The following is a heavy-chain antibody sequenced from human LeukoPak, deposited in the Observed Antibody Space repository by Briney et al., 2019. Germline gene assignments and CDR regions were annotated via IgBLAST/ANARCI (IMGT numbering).Heavy chain of an antibody. V-gene: IGHV4-39*07. CDR1: GGSISSGSYY. J-gene: IGHJ5*02. CDR2: IYHSGST. Sequence: PSETLSLTCTVSGGSISSGSYYWGWIRQPPGKGLEWIGSIYHSGSTYYNPSLKSRVTISVDTSKNQFSLKLSSVTAADTAVYYCARKYYYDSSGYYSVLFGGNWFDPWGQGTLVTVS. D-gene: IGHD3-22*01. CDR3: ARKYYYDSSGYYSVLFGGNWFDP.